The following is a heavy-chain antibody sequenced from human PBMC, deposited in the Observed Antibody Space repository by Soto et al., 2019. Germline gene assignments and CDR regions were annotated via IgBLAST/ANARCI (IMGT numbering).Heavy chain of an antibody. CDR2: IIPIFGTA. J-gene: IGHJ3*02. CDR1: GVTFSSYA. D-gene: IGHD5-18*01. V-gene: IGHV1-69*13. CDR3: ARNFWESSYGPLDDAFDI. Sequence: SMKVSCKASGVTFSSYAISWVRQAPGQGLEWMGGIIPIFGTANYAQKFQGRVTITADESTSTAYMELSSPRSEDTAVYYCARNFWESSYGPLDDAFDIWGQGTMVTVSS.